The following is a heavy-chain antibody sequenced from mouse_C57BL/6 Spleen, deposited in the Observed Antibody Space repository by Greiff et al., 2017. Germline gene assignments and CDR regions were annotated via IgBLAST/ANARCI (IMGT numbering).Heavy chain of an antibody. J-gene: IGHJ2*03. Sequence: VQLQQSGADLVKPAASVSLSCTASGYTFTSYPIYWMQQTPGKVLEWIGNFHPSNGATKYNEKFKSKATLTVEKSSNTDYLQLSRLTSEDSAVYYCARSSTYYDGFDYWGQGTRVTVS. D-gene: IGHD1-1*02. V-gene: IGHV1-53*01. CDR3: ARSSTYYDGFDY. CDR1: GYTFTSYP. CDR2: FHPSNGAT.